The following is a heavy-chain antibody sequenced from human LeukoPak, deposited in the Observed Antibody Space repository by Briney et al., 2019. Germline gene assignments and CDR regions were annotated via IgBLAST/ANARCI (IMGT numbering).Heavy chain of an antibody. CDR3: ARSPPSTGYDRFDT. CDR2: TSAFNGNT. Sequence: ASVKVSCKASGYMFNIYGISWVRQAPGQGLEWMGWTSAFNGNTNYARNFQDRVTMTTDTSTSTAYMELTSLRSDDTAVYYCARSPPSTGYDRFDTWGQGTLVTVSS. J-gene: IGHJ4*02. CDR1: GYMFNIYG. V-gene: IGHV1-18*01. D-gene: IGHD5-12*01.